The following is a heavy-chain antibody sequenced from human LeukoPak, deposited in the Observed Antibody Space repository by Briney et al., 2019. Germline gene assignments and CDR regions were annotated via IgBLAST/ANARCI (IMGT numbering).Heavy chain of an antibody. D-gene: IGHD6-19*01. V-gene: IGHV3-23*01. J-gene: IGHJ4*02. CDR1: GFTFSTYA. CDR3: AKVRWDNSGWYYLDS. Sequence: GGSLRLSCAASGFTFSTYAVSWVRQIPGKGLEWVSAISGSGDGTYYADSVKGRFTISRDNSKSTLLLQMNSLRAEDTAVYYCAKVRWDNSGWYYLDSWGQGTLVTVSS. CDR2: ISGSGDGT.